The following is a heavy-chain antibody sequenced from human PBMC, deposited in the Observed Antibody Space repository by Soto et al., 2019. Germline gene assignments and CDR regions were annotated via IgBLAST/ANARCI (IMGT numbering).Heavy chain of an antibody. D-gene: IGHD3-16*01. CDR2: ISGSGGTT. CDR3: ARDPSSTFYDYIWGRPTPMDV. CDR1: GFTLSSYA. Sequence: PGGSLRLSCAASGFTLSSYAMSWVRQAPGKGLEWVSAISGSGGTTYYADSVKGRFTISRDNAKNSLYLQMNSLRAEDTAVYYCARDPSSTFYDYIWGRPTPMDVWGKGTTVTRSS. V-gene: IGHV3-23*01. J-gene: IGHJ6*03.